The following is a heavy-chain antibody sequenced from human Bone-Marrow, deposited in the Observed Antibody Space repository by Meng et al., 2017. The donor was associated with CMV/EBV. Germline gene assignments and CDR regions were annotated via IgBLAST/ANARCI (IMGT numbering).Heavy chain of an antibody. J-gene: IGHJ6*02. CDR1: GFTFSSYW. CDR2: INSDGSST. CDR3: ARDPFLGYCSSTSGSPGYYGMDV. V-gene: IGHV3-74*01. Sequence: GASLKISCAASGFTFSSYWMHWVRQAPGKGLVWVSRINSDGSSTSYADSVKGRFTISRDNAKNTLYLQMNSLRAEDTAVYYCARDPFLGYCSSTSGSPGYYGMDVWGQGTTVTVSS. D-gene: IGHD2-2*01.